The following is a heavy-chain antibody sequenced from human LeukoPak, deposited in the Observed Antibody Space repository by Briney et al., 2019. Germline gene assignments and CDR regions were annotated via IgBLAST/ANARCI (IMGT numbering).Heavy chain of an antibody. V-gene: IGHV1-8*03. CDR1: GYTFTGYD. J-gene: IGHJ6*03. CDR3: ARGGCSSTSCYSFYYYMDV. Sequence: ASVKVSCKASGYTFTGYDINWVRQATGQGLEWMGWMNPNSGNTGYAQKFQGRVTITRNTSISTAYMELSSLRSEDTAVYYCARGGCSSTSCYSFYYYMDVWGKGTTVTVSS. CDR2: MNPNSGNT. D-gene: IGHD2-2*01.